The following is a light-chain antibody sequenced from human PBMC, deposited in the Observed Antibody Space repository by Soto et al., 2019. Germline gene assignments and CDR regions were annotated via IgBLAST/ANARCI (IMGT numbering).Light chain of an antibody. Sequence: EIVMTQSPATLSVSPGERVSLSCRASQSVRNNYLAWYQQKPGQAPRLLIYDASSRATGIPDRFSGGGSGTELTLTISSLQSEDFAVYYCQQYNNWPQTFGQGTKVDIK. CDR3: QQYNNWPQT. V-gene: IGKV3D-15*01. CDR1: QSVRNN. CDR2: DAS. J-gene: IGKJ1*01.